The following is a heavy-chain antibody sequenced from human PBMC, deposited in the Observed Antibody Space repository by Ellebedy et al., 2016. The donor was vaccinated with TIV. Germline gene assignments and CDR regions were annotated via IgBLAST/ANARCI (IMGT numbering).Heavy chain of an antibody. D-gene: IGHD4-17*01. CDR3: ARKNTVRAIDA. Sequence: PGGSLRLSCTVSGYFFTNYWIGWVRQKPGKGLEWMGIAYPGNSDTTYSPSFQGQATIPADKSINTAYLQWGSLKASDTAIYYSARKNTVRAIDAWGPGKMVSVSS. J-gene: IGHJ3*01. CDR1: GYFFTNYW. V-gene: IGHV5-51*01. CDR2: AYPGNSDT.